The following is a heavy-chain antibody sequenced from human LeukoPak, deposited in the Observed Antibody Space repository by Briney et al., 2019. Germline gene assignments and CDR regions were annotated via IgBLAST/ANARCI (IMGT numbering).Heavy chain of an antibody. CDR3: AKDSGPWAAAGRYYYYYGMDV. J-gene: IGHJ6*02. Sequence: GGSLRLSCAASGFTFDGYAMHWVRQAPGKGLEWVSGISWNSGSIGYADSVKGRFTISRDNAKNSLYLQMNSLRAEDTALYYCAKDSGPWAAAGRYYYYYGMDVWGQGTTVTVSS. CDR1: GFTFDGYA. CDR2: ISWNSGSI. D-gene: IGHD6-13*01. V-gene: IGHV3-9*01.